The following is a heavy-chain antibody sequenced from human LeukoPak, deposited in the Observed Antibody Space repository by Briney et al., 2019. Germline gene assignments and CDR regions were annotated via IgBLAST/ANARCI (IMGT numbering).Heavy chain of an antibody. CDR2: ISAYNGKT. J-gene: IGHJ4*02. CDR1: GYTFTNYG. CDR3: ARGAPYLDFDY. V-gene: IGHV1-18*01. Sequence: ASVKVSCKASGYTFTNYGITWVRQAPGQGLEWMGWISAYNGKTNYAQRLQGRVTMTTDTSTSTAYMELRSLRSDDTAVYYCARGAPYLDFDYWGQGTLVTVSS.